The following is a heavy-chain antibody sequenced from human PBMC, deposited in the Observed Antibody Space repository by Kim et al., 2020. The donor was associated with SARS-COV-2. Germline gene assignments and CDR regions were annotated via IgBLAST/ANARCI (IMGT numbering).Heavy chain of an antibody. Sequence: NHEQTIQGRVTMTRDTSTSTVYMELSSLRSEDTAVYYCARGVSGTKAMDVWGQGTTVTVSS. CDR3: ARGVSGTKAMDV. V-gene: IGHV1-46*01. J-gene: IGHJ6*02. D-gene: IGHD6-19*01.